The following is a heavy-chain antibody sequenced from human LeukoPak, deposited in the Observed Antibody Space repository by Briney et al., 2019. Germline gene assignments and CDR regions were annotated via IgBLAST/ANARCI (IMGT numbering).Heavy chain of an antibody. Sequence: GGSLRLSCAASGFTFSNYWMSWVRQAPGKGLEWVANIKQDGSEKYYVDSVKGRFTISRDNAKNSLYVQMNSLRAEDTAVYYCAGWPIFSDAFHIWGQETMVTVSS. CDR1: GFTFSNYW. CDR2: IKQDGSEK. J-gene: IGHJ3*02. D-gene: IGHD2-15*01. CDR3: AGWPIFSDAFHI. V-gene: IGHV3-7*01.